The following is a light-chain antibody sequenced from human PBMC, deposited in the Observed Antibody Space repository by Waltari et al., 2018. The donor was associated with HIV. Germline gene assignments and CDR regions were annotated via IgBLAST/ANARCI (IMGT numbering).Light chain of an antibody. CDR1: SSNIGSNT. CDR2: NNN. J-gene: IGLJ3*02. V-gene: IGLV1-44*01. CDR3: ATWDDSLNGWV. Sequence: QSVLTQPPSASGTPGQRVTISCSGSSSNIGSNTVNWYRQRPGTAPKLLIYNNNQRPSGVPDRFSGSKSGTSASLAISGLQSDYEADYYCATWDDSLNGWVFGGGTKLTVL.